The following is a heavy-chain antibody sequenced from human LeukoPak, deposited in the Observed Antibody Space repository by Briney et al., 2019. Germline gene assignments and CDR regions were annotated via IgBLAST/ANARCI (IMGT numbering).Heavy chain of an antibody. Sequence: SETLSLTCTVSGGSISIISYYWGWIRQPPGKGLEWIGNIYYIGSTYYNPSLTSRVTISVDTSKNQFSLKLTSLTAADTAVYYCARSGSDWPHATFDIWGQGTMVTVSS. V-gene: IGHV4-39*07. D-gene: IGHD2-8*01. CDR1: GGSISIISYY. CDR3: ARSGSDWPHATFDI. CDR2: IYYIGST. J-gene: IGHJ3*02.